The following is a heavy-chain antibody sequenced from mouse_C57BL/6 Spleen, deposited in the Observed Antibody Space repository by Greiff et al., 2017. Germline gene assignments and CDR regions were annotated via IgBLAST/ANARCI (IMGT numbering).Heavy chain of an antibody. J-gene: IGHJ1*03. CDR2: IDPENGDT. Sequence: VQLQQSGAELVRPGASVKLSCTASGFNIKDDYMHWVKQRPEQGLEWIGWIDPENGDTEYASKFQGKATITADTSSNTAYLQLSSLTSEDTAVYYCTTSSFYWYFDVWGTGTTVTVSS. D-gene: IGHD1-1*01. CDR3: TTSSFYWYFDV. CDR1: GFNIKDDY. V-gene: IGHV14-4*01.